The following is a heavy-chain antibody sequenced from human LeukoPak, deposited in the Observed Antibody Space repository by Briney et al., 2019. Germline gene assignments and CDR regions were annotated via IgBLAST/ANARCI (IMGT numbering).Heavy chain of an antibody. J-gene: IGHJ4*02. CDR1: GFTFGDYA. V-gene: IGHV3-9*01. D-gene: IGHD3-22*01. CDR2: ISWNSGSR. CDR3: AKDRNYDSSGYPDY. Sequence: GGSLRLSCAASGFTFGDYAMHWVRQAPGKGLEWVSGISWNSGSRGYADSVKGRFTISRDNAKNSLYLQMNSLRAEDTALYYCAKDRNYDSSGYPDYWGQGTLVTVSS.